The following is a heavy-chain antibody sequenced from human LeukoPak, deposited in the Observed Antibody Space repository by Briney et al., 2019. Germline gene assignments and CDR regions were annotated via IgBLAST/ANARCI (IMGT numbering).Heavy chain of an antibody. J-gene: IGHJ4*02. CDR3: TRDGRFGELSDY. D-gene: IGHD3-10*01. CDR1: GYTFTSYG. Sequence: GASVTVSCKASGYTFTSYGISWVRQAPGQGLEWMGWISANNGNTNYEQKFQGRVTMTTDTSTSTAYMELRSLRSDDTAVYYCTRDGRFGELSDYWGQGTLLTVSS. V-gene: IGHV1-18*01. CDR2: ISANNGNT.